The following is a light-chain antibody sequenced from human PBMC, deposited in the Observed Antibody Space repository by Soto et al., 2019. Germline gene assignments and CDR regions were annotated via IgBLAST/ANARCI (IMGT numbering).Light chain of an antibody. J-gene: IGKJ1*01. V-gene: IGKV1-5*03. Sequence: DIQMTQSPSTLSASIGVRVTITCRARQSISSWLAWYQQKPGKAPKFLIYKASTLESGVPSRFSGSGSGTEFTLSISSLHPDDFATYYCQQYNNYSWTFGPGTKVEIK. CDR1: QSISSW. CDR3: QQYNNYSWT. CDR2: KAS.